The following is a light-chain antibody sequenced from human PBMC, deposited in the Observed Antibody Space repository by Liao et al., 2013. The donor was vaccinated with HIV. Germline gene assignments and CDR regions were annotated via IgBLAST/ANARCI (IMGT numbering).Light chain of an antibody. Sequence: SYELTQPPSVSVSPGQTASITCSGDKLGDKYVSWYQQKPGQSPVLVISQDTKRPSGIPGRFSGSNSGNTATLTISRVEAGDEADYYCQVWDSSSYQGVFGGGTKLTVL. CDR2: QDT. J-gene: IGLJ2*01. CDR1: KLGDKY. CDR3: QVWDSSSYQGV. V-gene: IGLV3-1*01.